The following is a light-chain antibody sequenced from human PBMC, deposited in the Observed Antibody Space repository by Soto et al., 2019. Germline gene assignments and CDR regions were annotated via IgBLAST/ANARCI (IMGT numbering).Light chain of an antibody. CDR3: QQYDNCAGT. V-gene: IGKV3-15*01. CDR2: GAS. CDR1: QTGNNN. Sequence: TNSPWTLALFAGGRGTLSCRASQTGNNNYLAWYQQIPGQAPRFLIYGASTRATGIPVRFSGSGSVTEFTLTISSLQSEDFAVYYCQQYDNCAGTFGGGTQVEIK. J-gene: IGKJ4*01.